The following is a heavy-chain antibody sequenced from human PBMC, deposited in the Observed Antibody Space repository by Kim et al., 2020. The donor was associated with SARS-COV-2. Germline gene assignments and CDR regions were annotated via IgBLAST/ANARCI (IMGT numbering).Heavy chain of an antibody. CDR3: ARGALLEAFDI. V-gene: IGHV3-21*01. D-gene: IGHD3-3*02. Sequence: ISYAESGKGRFTISRDNAKNSLYLQMNSLRAEDTAVYYCARGALLEAFDIWGQGTMVTVSS. CDR2: I. J-gene: IGHJ3*02.